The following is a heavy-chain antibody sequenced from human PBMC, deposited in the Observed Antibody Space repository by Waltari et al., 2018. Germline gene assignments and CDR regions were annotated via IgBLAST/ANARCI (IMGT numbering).Heavy chain of an antibody. CDR3: ARAAIWTD. CDR2: ISSSSSYI. Sequence: EVQLVESGGGLVKPGGSLRLSCAASGLTFRSYSMTWVRQAPGKGLEWVSSISSSSSYIYYADSVKGRFTISRDNAKNSLYLQMNSLRAEDTAVYYCARAAIWTDWGQGTLVTVSS. CDR1: GLTFRSYS. V-gene: IGHV3-21*03. D-gene: IGHD2-21*01. J-gene: IGHJ4*02.